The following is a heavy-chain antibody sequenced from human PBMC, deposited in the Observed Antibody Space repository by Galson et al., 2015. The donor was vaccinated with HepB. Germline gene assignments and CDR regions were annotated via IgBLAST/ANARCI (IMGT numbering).Heavy chain of an antibody. D-gene: IGHD3-3*01. Sequence: QSGAEVKKPGASVKVSCKASGYTFTSYGISWVRQAPGQGLEWMGWISAYNGNTNYAQKLQGRVTMTTDTSTSTAYMELRSLRSDDTAVYYCARDPVRGNYDFWSGNWFDPWGQGTLVTVSS. V-gene: IGHV1-18*01. CDR2: ISAYNGNT. J-gene: IGHJ5*02. CDR3: ARDPVRGNYDFWSGNWFDP. CDR1: GYTFTSYG.